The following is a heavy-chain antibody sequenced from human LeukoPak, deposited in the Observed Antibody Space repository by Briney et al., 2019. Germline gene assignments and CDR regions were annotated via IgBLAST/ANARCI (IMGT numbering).Heavy chain of an antibody. CDR2: INAGNGDT. CDR3: ARDDCGDTCYPGGY. J-gene: IGHJ4*02. Sequence: ATVKVSCKASGYTFTKYVVHWVRQAPGQRPEWMGWINAGNGDTKYSQNFQDRVTITRDTSANTAYMELSSLTSEDTALYYCARDDCGDTCYPGGYWGQGTLVTVSS. CDR1: GYTFTKYV. D-gene: IGHD2-21*01. V-gene: IGHV1-3*01.